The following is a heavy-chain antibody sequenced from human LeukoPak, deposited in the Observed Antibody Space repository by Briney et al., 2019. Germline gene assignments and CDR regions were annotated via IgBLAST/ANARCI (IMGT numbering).Heavy chain of an antibody. CDR1: GGSISSSSYY. Sequence: PSETLSLTCTVSGGSISSSSYYWGWIRQPPGEGLEWIGSIYYSGSTYYNPSLKSRVTISVDTSKNQFSLKLSSVTAADTAVYYCARLKAARILDYWGQGTLVTVSS. V-gene: IGHV4-39*01. D-gene: IGHD6-13*01. CDR3: ARLKAARILDY. J-gene: IGHJ4*02. CDR2: IYYSGST.